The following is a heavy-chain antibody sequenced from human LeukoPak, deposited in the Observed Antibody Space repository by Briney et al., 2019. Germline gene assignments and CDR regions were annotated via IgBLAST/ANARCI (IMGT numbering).Heavy chain of an antibody. D-gene: IGHD1-26*01. Sequence: SVKVSCKASGGTFSSYAISWVRQAPGQGREWMGGIIPIFGTANYAQKFQGRVTITADESTSTAYMELSSLRSEDTAVYYCARGGYSGSYYAQFDYWGQGTLVTVSS. CDR1: GGTFSSYA. CDR3: ARGGYSGSYYAQFDY. J-gene: IGHJ4*02. V-gene: IGHV1-69*13. CDR2: IIPIFGTA.